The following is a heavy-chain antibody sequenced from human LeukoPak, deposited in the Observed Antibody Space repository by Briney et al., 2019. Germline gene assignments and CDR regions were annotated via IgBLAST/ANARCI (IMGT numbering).Heavy chain of an antibody. CDR2: IKSKSDGGTT. J-gene: IGHJ5*01. V-gene: IGHV3-15*01. CDR1: GFTFSTYG. D-gene: IGHD6-13*01. Sequence: GGSLRLSCAASGFTFSTYGMNWVRQAPGKGLEWVGRIKSKSDGGTTDYAAPVKGRFSISRDDSKNTLYLQMNSLKSEDTGVYFCTTDGLYSIDSWGQGTLVTVSS. CDR3: TTDGLYSIDS.